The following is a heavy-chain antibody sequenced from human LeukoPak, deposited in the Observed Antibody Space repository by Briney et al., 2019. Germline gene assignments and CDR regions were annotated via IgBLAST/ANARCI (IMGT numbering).Heavy chain of an antibody. D-gene: IGHD3-22*01. CDR2: IYTSELT. Sequence: PSETLSLSCTVSGGSFDSNSYCWTWVRQPPGKRPEWIGTIYTSELTYYNPSLSSRVTISVDTSKNQFSLKLSSVTAADTAVYYCARHERNYDSSGYYLATLYFDYWGQGTLVTVSS. CDR3: ARHERNYDSSGYYLATLYFDY. CDR1: GGSFDSNSYC. V-gene: IGHV4-39*01. J-gene: IGHJ4*02.